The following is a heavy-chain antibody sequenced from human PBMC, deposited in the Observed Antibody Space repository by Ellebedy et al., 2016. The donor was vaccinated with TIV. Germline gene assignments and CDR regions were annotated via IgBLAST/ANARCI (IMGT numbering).Heavy chain of an antibody. Sequence: GGSLRLSCAASGVAFSNYAFSWVRQAPGKGLEWVSGISGSGTATYYADSVKGRFTISRDNAKNSLYLQMNSLRDEDTAVYYCEAFGATDYWGQGTLVTVSS. D-gene: IGHD3-10*01. J-gene: IGHJ4*02. CDR1: GVAFSNYA. V-gene: IGHV3-23*01. CDR2: ISGSGTAT. CDR3: EAFGATDY.